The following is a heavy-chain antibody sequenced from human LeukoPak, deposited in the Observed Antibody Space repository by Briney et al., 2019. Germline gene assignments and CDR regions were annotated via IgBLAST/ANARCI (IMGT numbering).Heavy chain of an antibody. J-gene: IGHJ6*02. D-gene: IGHD3-22*01. CDR3: TTDRSYDSSGYYYYYYYGMDV. CDR2: IKSKTDGGTT. Sequence: GGSLRLSCAASGFTFSNAWMSWVRQAPGKGLEWVGRIKSKTDGGTTDYAAPVKGRFTISGDDSKNTLYLQMNSLKTEDTAVYYCTTDRSYDSSGYYYYYYYGMDVWGQGTTATVSS. CDR1: GFTFSNAW. V-gene: IGHV3-15*01.